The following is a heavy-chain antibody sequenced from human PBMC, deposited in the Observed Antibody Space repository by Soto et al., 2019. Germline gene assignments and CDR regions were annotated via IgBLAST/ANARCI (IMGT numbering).Heavy chain of an antibody. CDR2: IYYSGST. CDR1: GGSISSSSCY. CDR3: ARHGAVAAHQGYYFDY. Sequence: SETLSLTCTVSGGSISSSSCYWGWIRQPPGKGLEWIGSIYYSGSTYYNPSLKSRVTISVDTSKNQFSLKLSSVTAADTAVYYCARHGAVAAHQGYYFDYWGQGTLVTVSS. V-gene: IGHV4-39*01. D-gene: IGHD6-19*01. J-gene: IGHJ4*02.